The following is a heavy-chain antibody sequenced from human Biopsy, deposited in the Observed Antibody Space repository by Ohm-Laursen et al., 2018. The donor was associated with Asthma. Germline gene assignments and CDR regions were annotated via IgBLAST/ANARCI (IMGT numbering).Heavy chain of an antibody. Sequence: SLRLSCAASGFTFSNYVMSWVRQAPGKGLEWVSSITGSGGFTYYADSVKGRFTISRDNSRKRLYLQINRLTVEDSAVYFCARQSGQDYGDSSGFDIWGQGTKVAVSS. J-gene: IGHJ3*02. V-gene: IGHV3-23*01. D-gene: IGHD3-22*01. CDR2: ITGSGGFT. CDR3: ARQSGQDYGDSSGFDI. CDR1: GFTFSNYV.